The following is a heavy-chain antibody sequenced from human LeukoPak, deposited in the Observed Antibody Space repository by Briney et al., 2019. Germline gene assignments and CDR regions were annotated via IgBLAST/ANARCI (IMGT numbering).Heavy chain of an antibody. D-gene: IGHD5-18*01. CDR1: GFTFDGHA. J-gene: IGHJ6*03. CDR3: AKDARLIHLWSTVYYYYYMDV. Sequence: GGSLRLSCAASGFTFDGHAMHWVRQAPGKGLEWVSVISGDGDRTYYADSVKGRFTVSRDNSKNSLYLQLNSLRSEDTALYYCAKDARLIHLWSTVYYYYYMDVLGKGTAVTVSS. CDR2: ISGDGDRT. V-gene: IGHV3-43*02.